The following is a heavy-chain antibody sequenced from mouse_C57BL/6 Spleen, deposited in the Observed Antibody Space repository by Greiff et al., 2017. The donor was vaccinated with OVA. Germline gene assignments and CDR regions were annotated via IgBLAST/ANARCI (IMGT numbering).Heavy chain of an antibody. CDR1: GFSLSTSGMG. V-gene: IGHV8-12*01. CDR3: ARRRSTGPADWYFDV. D-gene: IGHD4-1*02. CDR2: IYWDDDK. J-gene: IGHJ1*03. Sequence: QVTLKESGPGILQSSQTLSLTCSFSGFSLSTSGMGVSWIRQPSGKGLEWLAHIYWDDDKRYNPSLKSRLTISKDTSRNQVFLKITSVDTADTATYYCARRRSTGPADWYFDVWGTGTTVTVSS.